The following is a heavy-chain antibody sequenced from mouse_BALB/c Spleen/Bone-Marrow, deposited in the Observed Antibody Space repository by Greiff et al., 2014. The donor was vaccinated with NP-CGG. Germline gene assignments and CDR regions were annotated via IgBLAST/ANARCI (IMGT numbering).Heavy chain of an antibody. Sequence: VQLVESGAELVRPGSSVKISCKASGYAFSSFWMNWVKQRPGQGLEWIGQIYPGDGETNYNGKFKGKATLTADKSSSTAYMQLSSLTSEDSAVYFCARDDYGPDYWGQGTTPTVSS. CDR1: GYAFSSFW. D-gene: IGHD2-4*01. CDR2: IYPGDGET. J-gene: IGHJ2*01. CDR3: ARDDYGPDY. V-gene: IGHV1-80*01.